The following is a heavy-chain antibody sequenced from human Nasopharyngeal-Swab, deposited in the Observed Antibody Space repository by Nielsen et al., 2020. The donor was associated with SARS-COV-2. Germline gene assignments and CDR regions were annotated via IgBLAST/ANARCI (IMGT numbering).Heavy chain of an antibody. V-gene: IGHV4-34*01. Sequence: SETLSLTCAVYGGSFSGFYWNWIRQPPGRGLEWIGDINHNERTNYNPSLKSRIAMLVDTSNNQVSLKVSSVSAGDTAVYYCARAGRVGDAYTGLDVWGQGTTVTVSS. D-gene: IGHD5-24*01. CDR1: GGSFSGFY. J-gene: IGHJ6*02. CDR2: INHNERT. CDR3: ARAGRVGDAYTGLDV.